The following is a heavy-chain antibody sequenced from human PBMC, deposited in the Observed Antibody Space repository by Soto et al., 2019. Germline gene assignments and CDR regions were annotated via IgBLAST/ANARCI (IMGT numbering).Heavy chain of an antibody. V-gene: IGHV3-30*18. CDR2: ISYDGSNT. CDR3: AKEGGLSGSYYISSSYYFDY. J-gene: IGHJ4*02. D-gene: IGHD1-26*01. Sequence: QVQLVESGGGVVQPGRSLRLSCVASGFTFSSYGMHWVRQAPGKGLVWVAIISYDGSNTYYADSVKGQFTISRDNSKNTLYLQMNSLRAEDTSVYYCAKEGGLSGSYYISSSYYFDYWGQGTLVTVSS. CDR1: GFTFSSYG.